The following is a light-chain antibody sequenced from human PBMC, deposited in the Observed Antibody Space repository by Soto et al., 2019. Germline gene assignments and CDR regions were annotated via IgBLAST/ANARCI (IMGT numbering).Light chain of an antibody. J-gene: IGKJ1*01. CDR1: QSVSSN. CDR3: QQYNNWPGT. Sequence: EIGMTQSPPTLSVSPGERATLSCRASQSVSSNLAWYQQKPGQAPRLLIYGASTRATGIPARFSGSGSGTEFTLTISSLQSEDFAVYYCQQYNNWPGTFGQGTKVDIK. CDR2: GAS. V-gene: IGKV3-15*01.